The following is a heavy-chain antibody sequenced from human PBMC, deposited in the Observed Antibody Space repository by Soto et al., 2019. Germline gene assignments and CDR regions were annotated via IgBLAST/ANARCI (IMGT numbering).Heavy chain of an antibody. V-gene: IGHV3-64*02. CDR3: ARGVGKNGYNSPDY. J-gene: IGHJ4*02. CDR2: ISSNGSFT. D-gene: IGHD2-2*02. CDR1: GFIFRNYA. Sequence: GGSLRLSCAASGFIFRNYAMHWVRQAPGKGLEYVSAISSNGSFTYYADSVKGRFTISRDNFKNTLYLQMSSLRAEDMAVYYCARGVGKNGYNSPDYWGQGTLVTVSS.